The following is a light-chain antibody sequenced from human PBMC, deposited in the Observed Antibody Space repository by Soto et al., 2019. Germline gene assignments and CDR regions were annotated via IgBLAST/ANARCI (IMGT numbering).Light chain of an antibody. J-gene: IGKJ2*01. V-gene: IGKV3-15*01. Sequence: EIVMTQSPATLSVSPGEIASLSCRARQSVGSNLAWYQQTAGQAPRLLIYGASTRATGIPARFSGSGSGTEFTLTISSLQSEDFAVYSCHQYTNWPYTFGQGTKLEIK. CDR1: QSVGSN. CDR2: GAS. CDR3: HQYTNWPYT.